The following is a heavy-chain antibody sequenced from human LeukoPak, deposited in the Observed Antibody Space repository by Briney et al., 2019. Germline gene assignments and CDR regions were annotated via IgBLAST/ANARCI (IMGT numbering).Heavy chain of an antibody. D-gene: IGHD2-2*01. CDR2: ISGSGGST. Sequence: GGSLRPSCAASGFTFSSYAMSWVRQAPGKGLEWVSAISGSGGSTYYADSVKGRFTISRDNSKNTLYLQMNSLRAEDTAVYYCARDQVGDGPESHYFDYWGQGTLVTVSS. CDR3: ARDQVGDGPESHYFDY. CDR1: GFTFSSYA. V-gene: IGHV3-23*01. J-gene: IGHJ4*02.